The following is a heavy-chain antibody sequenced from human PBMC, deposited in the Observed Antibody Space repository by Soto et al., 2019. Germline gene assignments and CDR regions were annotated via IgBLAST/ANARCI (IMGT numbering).Heavy chain of an antibody. V-gene: IGHV4-31*03. CDR3: ARENCSSTSCYGHWFDP. Sequence: PSETLSLTCTVSGGSISSGGYYWSWIRQHPGKGLEWIGYIYYSGSTYYNPSLKSRVTISVDTSKNQFSLKLSSVTAADTAVYYCARENCSSTSCYGHWFDPWGQGTLVTVSS. CDR2: IYYSGST. J-gene: IGHJ5*02. D-gene: IGHD2-2*01. CDR1: GGSISSGGYY.